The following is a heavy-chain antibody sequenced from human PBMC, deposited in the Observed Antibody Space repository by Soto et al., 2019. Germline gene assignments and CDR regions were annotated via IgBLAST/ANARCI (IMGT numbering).Heavy chain of an antibody. Sequence: QVRLLQSGAEVRKPGASVRISCKASGYTFTSKNIHWVRQAPGPGFEWVGTINPNGGGTDYSHKFQGRVTMTRDNSASTVYLELTSLTSEDTAVYYCARNSGSAGGLDVWGQATTVIVTS. CDR2: INPNGGGT. J-gene: IGHJ6*02. V-gene: IGHV1-46*01. CDR1: GYTFTSKN. D-gene: IGHD1-26*01. CDR3: ARNSGSAGGLDV.